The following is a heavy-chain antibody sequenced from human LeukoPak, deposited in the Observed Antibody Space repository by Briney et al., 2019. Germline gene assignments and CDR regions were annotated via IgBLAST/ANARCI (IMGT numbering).Heavy chain of an antibody. CDR1: GYTFTSYG. CDR3: ARGDGGEQQLVLGY. CDR2: ISAYNGNT. J-gene: IGHJ4*02. D-gene: IGHD6-13*01. Sequence: ASVKVSCKASGYTFTSYGISWVRQAPGEGLEWMGWISAYNGNTNYAQKLQGRVTMTTDTSTSTAYMELRSLRSDDTAVYYCARGDGGEQQLVLGYWGQGTLVTVSS. V-gene: IGHV1-18*01.